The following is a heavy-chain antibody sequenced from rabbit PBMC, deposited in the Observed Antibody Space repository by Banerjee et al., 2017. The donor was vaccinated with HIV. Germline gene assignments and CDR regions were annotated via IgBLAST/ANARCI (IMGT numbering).Heavy chain of an antibody. CDR1: GFAFSNKAV. CDR2: INAVTGKA. J-gene: IGHJ6*01. V-gene: IGHV1S45*01. D-gene: IGHD8-1*01. CDR3: ARDTGSSFSSYGMDL. Sequence: QEQLEESGGGLVQPEGSLTLTCKASGFAFSNKAVMCWVRQAPGKGLEWVACINAVTGKAVYASWAKGRFTFSKASSTTVTLQMTSLTAADTATYFCARDTGSSFSSYGMDLWGPGTLVTVS.